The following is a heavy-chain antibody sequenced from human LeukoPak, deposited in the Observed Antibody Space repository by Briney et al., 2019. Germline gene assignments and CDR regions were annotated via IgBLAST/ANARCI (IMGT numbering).Heavy chain of an antibody. Sequence: GGSLRLSCAASGFTFSSYSMNWVRQAPGKGLEWVSSISSSSSYIYYADSVKGRFTISRDNAKNSLYLQMNSLRAEDTAVYYCAREFLYYYDSSGYNFDYWGQGTLVTVSS. CDR3: AREFLYYYDSSGYNFDY. V-gene: IGHV3-21*01. CDR2: ISSSSSYI. D-gene: IGHD3-22*01. CDR1: GFTFSSYS. J-gene: IGHJ4*02.